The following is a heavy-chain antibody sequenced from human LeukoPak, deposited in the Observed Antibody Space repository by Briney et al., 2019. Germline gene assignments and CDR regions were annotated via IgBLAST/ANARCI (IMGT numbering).Heavy chain of an antibody. CDR3: ARWGYFDGPYAFDI. V-gene: IGHV3-74*01. CDR1: GFTFSSYW. J-gene: IGHJ3*02. D-gene: IGHD3-9*01. Sequence: GGTLRLSCAASGFTFSSYWMHWVRQAPGKGLVWVSRINSDGSSTSYADSVKGRFTISRDNAKNTLYLQMNSLRAEDTAVYYCARWGYFDGPYAFDIWGQGTMVTVSS. CDR2: INSDGSST.